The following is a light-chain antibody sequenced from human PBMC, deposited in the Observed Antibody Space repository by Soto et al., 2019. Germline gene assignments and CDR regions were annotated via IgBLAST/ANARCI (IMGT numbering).Light chain of an antibody. J-gene: IGLJ1*01. CDR3: SSYAGSSNV. Sequence: QSALPKPPSASGPPGQSVAISCTGPSSDVGGYNYFSWYQQHPGKAPKLMIYEVNKRPSGVPERFSGSKSGNTASLTVSGLQAEDEADYYCSSYAGSSNVFGTGTKVTVL. CDR1: SSDVGGYNY. CDR2: EVN. V-gene: IGLV2-8*01.